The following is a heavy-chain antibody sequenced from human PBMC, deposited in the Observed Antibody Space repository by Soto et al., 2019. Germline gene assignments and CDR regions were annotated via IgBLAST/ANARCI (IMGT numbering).Heavy chain of an antibody. CDR2: IKQDGSEK. CDR1: GFTFSSYW. CDR3: ARVYSSSSGRAIDS. Sequence: PGGSLRLSCAASGFTFSSYWMNWVRQAPGKGLEWVANIKQDGSEKNYVDSVKGRFTISRDNAKTSLYLQMNSLRAEDTAVYYCARVYSSSSGRAIDSWGQGTLVTVSS. D-gene: IGHD6-6*01. V-gene: IGHV3-7*01. J-gene: IGHJ4*02.